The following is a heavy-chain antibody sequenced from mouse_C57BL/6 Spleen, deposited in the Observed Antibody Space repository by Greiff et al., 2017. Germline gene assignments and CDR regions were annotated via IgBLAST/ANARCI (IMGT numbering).Heavy chain of an antibody. D-gene: IGHD4-1*01. J-gene: IGHJ2*01. CDR2: ISSGGSYT. CDR3: ARLSLTGAYFDY. V-gene: IGHV5-6*02. CDR1: GFTSSSYG. Sequence: DVKLVESGGDLVKPGGSLKLSCAASGFTSSSYGMSWVRQTPDKRLEWVATISSGGSYTYYPDSVKGRFTISRDNAKNTLYLQMSSLKSEDTAMYYCARLSLTGAYFDYWGQGTTLTVSS.